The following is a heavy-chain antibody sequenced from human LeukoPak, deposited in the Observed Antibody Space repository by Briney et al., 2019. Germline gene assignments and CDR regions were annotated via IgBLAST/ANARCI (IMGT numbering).Heavy chain of an antibody. CDR2: ISGSGGST. CDR3: AKDFSPPFWWELLRTRPDPTTGNYYFDY. Sequence: GGTLRLSCAASGFTFSSYGMSWVRQAPGKGLEWVSAISGSGGSTYYADSVKGRFTISRDNSKNTLYLQMNSLRAEDTAVYYCAKDFSPPFWWELLRTRPDPTTGNYYFDYWGQGTLVTVSS. J-gene: IGHJ4*02. D-gene: IGHD1-26*01. CDR1: GFTFSSYG. V-gene: IGHV3-23*01.